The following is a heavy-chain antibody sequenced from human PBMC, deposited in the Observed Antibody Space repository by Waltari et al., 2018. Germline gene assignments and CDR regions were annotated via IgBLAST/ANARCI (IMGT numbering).Heavy chain of an antibody. D-gene: IGHD6-13*01. Sequence: QVQLQESGPGLVKPSETLSLTCTVSGGSISSYYWSWIRQPPGKGLEWIGYIYYSGSTNYNPSLKSRVTISVDTSKNQFSLKLSSVTAADTAVYYCARVGYSSPIDAFDIWGQGTMVTVSS. CDR3: ARVGYSSPIDAFDI. J-gene: IGHJ3*02. V-gene: IGHV4-59*12. CDR1: GGSISSYY. CDR2: IYYSGST.